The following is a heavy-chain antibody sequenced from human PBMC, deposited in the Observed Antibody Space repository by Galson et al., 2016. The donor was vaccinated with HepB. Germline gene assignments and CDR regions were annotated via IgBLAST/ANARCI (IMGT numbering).Heavy chain of an antibody. CDR3: ARQGPVTPSSQPSDY. Sequence: QSGAEVTKPGESLMISCKGSGYNFATFWIGWVRQMPGKGLEWMGLIYPGDSDTRYSPYFQGQVTIAADKSLNTAYQQWPSLTASATATYSCARQGPVTPSSQPSDYWGQGTPVIVSP. V-gene: IGHV5-51*01. D-gene: IGHD4-17*01. J-gene: IGHJ4*02. CDR2: IYPGDSDT. CDR1: GYNFATFW.